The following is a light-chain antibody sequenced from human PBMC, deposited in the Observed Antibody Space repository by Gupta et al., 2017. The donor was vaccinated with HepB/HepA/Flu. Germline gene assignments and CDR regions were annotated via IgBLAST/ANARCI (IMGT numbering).Light chain of an antibody. V-gene: IGKV4-1*01. CDR1: QTVLYSSNNKNY. J-gene: IGKJ5*01. CDR3: QQNHNNPPIT. Sequence: DIVMTQSPDSLAVSLGERATINCKSSQTVLYSSNNKNYLSWYKQKPGQPPKLLIYWASTREAGVPDRFSGSGCGTDFTLTISSRQAEDVAVYYCQQNHNNPPITFGQGTQLEIK. CDR2: WAS.